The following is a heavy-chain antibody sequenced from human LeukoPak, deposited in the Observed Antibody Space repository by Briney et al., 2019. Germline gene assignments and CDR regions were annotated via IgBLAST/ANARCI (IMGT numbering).Heavy chain of an antibody. CDR1: GGSISSYY. J-gene: IGHJ6*03. D-gene: IGHD3-16*02. CDR3: ARDRSTAGYMDV. CDR2: IYYSGST. Sequence: SETLSLTCTVSGGSISSYYWNWIRQPPGKGLEWIGNIYYSGSTNYNPSLKSRVTISVDTSKNQFSLKLSSVTAADTAVYYCARDRSTAGYMDVWGQGTTVTVSS. V-gene: IGHV4-59*01.